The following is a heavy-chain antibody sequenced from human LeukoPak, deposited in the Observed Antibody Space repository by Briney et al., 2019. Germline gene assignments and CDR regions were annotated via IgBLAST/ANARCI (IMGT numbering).Heavy chain of an antibody. CDR2: ISSSSSYT. Sequence: GVSLRLSCAASGFTFSDYYMSWIRQAPGKGLEWVSYISSSSSYTNYADSVKGRFTISRDNAKNSLYLQMNSLRAEDTAVYYCARVQCSGGSCPVDWFDPWGQGTLVTVSS. D-gene: IGHD2-15*01. J-gene: IGHJ5*02. V-gene: IGHV3-11*06. CDR3: ARVQCSGGSCPVDWFDP. CDR1: GFTFSDYY.